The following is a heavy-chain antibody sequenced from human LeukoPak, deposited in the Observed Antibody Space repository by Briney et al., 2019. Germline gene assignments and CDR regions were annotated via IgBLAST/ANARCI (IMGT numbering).Heavy chain of an antibody. CDR3: ARRGKLGAGPDSFDY. J-gene: IGHJ4*02. D-gene: IGHD1-26*01. CDR2: IYYTANS. CDR1: GASMSSGSYY. V-gene: IGHV4-39*01. Sequence: SETLSLTCSVSGASMSSGSYYWGWIRQPPGKGLEWIGSIYYTANSYYNPSLKSRVTISMDTSKKQVFLKMTSVTAADTAVYYCARRGKLGAGPDSFDYWGQGILVTVSS.